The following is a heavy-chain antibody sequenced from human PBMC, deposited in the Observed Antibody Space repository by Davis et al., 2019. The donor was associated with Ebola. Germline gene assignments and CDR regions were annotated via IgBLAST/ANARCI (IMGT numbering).Heavy chain of an antibody. CDR1: GYTFTDYY. CDR2: INPNSGGT. J-gene: IGHJ4*02. V-gene: IGHV1-2*06. D-gene: IGHD3-22*01. Sequence: AASVKVSCKASGYTFTDYYMHWVRQAPGQGLEWMGRINPNSGGTNYAQKFQGRVTMTRDTSISTAYMELSRLRSDDTAVYYCARSRIAITMIVVGTEFDYWGQGTLVTVSS. CDR3: ARSRIAITMIVVGTEFDY.